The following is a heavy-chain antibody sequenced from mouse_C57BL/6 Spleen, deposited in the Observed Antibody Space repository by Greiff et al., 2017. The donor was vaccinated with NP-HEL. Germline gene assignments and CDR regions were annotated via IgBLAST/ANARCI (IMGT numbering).Heavy chain of an antibody. CDR3: AREDYYGSSYGAMDY. CDR2: INPSNGGT. J-gene: IGHJ4*01. Sequence: VQLQQSGTELVKPEASVKLSCKASGYTFTSYWMHWVKQRPGQGLEWIGNINPSNGGTNYNEKFKSKATLTVDQSSSTAYMQLSSLTSEDSAVYYCAREDYYGSSYGAMDYWGQGTSVTVSS. CDR1: GYTFTSYW. D-gene: IGHD1-1*01. V-gene: IGHV1-53*01.